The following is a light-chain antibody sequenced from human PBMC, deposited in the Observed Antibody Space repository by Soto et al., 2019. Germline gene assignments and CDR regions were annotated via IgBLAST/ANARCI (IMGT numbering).Light chain of an antibody. Sequence: QSVLTQPASVSGSPGQSITISCTGTSSDVGGYDYVSWYQQHPGKAPKLMIYEVSQRPSGVPDRFSGSKSGNTATLTVSGLQAEDEADYYCSSFAGNNNRGVFGSGTKVTVL. J-gene: IGLJ1*01. V-gene: IGLV2-8*01. CDR2: EVS. CDR3: SSFAGNNNRGV. CDR1: SSDVGGYDY.